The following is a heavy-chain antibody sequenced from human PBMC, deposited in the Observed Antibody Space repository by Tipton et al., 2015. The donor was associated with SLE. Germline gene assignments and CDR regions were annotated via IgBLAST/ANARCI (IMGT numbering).Heavy chain of an antibody. CDR2: ISFSGLT. Sequence: TLSLTCTVSGGSISGYYWSWVRQPPGKGLEWIGYISFSGLTNYNPSVRSRVSTSIDTSKNQFSLRLKSVTAADTAVYYCARGGGPWGYYFDNWGQGNLVTVSS. D-gene: IGHD1-26*01. CDR1: GGSISGYY. CDR3: ARGGGPWGYYFDN. V-gene: IGHV4-59*12. J-gene: IGHJ4*02.